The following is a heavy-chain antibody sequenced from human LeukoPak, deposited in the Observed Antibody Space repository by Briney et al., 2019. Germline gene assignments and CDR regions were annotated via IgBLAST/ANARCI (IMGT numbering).Heavy chain of an antibody. CDR1: GDSFSSNRVA. D-gene: IGHD3-16*01. Sequence: SQTLSLTCAISGDSFSSNRVAWNWLRQSPSRGLEWLGRTYYKSKWYYDYAASLESRIIINPDTSKNQFSLQLNSVIPEDTAVYSCARQLGAFDIWGQGTMVTVSS. CDR3: ARQLGAFDI. J-gene: IGHJ3*02. CDR2: TYYKSKWYY. V-gene: IGHV6-1*01.